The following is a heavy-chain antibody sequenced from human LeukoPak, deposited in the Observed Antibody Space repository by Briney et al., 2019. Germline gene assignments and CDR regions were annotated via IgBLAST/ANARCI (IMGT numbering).Heavy chain of an antibody. CDR1: GGSISSYY. J-gene: IGHJ6*03. V-gene: IGHV4-4*09. CDR3: ARHERVARNLYYYYYMDV. CDR2: IYTSGST. D-gene: IGHD1-14*01. Sequence: SETLSLTCTVSGGSISSYYWSWIRQPPGKGLEWIGYIYTSGSTNYNLSLKSRVTISVDTSKNQFSLKLSSVTAADTAVYYCARHERVARNLYYYYYMDVWGKGTTVTVSS.